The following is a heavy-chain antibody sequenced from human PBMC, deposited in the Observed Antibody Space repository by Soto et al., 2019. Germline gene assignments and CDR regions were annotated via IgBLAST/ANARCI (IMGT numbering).Heavy chain of an antibody. CDR1: GYTFTSYG. CDR3: ASGGDCSSTSCQDYYYYGMDV. D-gene: IGHD2-2*01. Sequence: ASVKVSCKASGYTFTSYGISWVRQAPGQGLEWMGWISAYNGNTNYAQKLRGRVTMTTDTSTSTAYMELRSLRSDDTAVYYCASGGDCSSTSCQDYYYYGMDVWGQGTTVTVSS. J-gene: IGHJ6*02. V-gene: IGHV1-18*01. CDR2: ISAYNGNT.